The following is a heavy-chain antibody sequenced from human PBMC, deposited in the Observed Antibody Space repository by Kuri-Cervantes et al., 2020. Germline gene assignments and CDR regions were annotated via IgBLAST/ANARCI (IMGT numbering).Heavy chain of an antibody. Sequence: GESLKISCKGSGYSFTSYWIGRVRQMPGKGLDWMGIIYPGDSDTRYNPSFQGQVTISADKSISTAYLQWSSLKASDTAMYYCARHREDGYCSGAGCLRYYMDVWGKGTTVTVSS. CDR2: IYPGDSDT. J-gene: IGHJ6*03. CDR1: GYSFTSYW. D-gene: IGHD2-15*01. CDR3: ARHREDGYCSGAGCLRYYMDV. V-gene: IGHV5-51*01.